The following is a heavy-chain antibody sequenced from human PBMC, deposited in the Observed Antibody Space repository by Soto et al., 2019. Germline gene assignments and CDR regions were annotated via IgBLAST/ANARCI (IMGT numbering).Heavy chain of an antibody. D-gene: IGHD6-13*01. Sequence: GGSLRLSCAVSGFTFSSYGMHWVRQAPGKGLEWVTVISNDGSNQYYADSVKGRFTISRDNSKNTLYLQMNSLRPEDTAVYFCAKSRMGSSWYEGDSWGQGTLVTVSS. CDR3: AKSRMGSSWYEGDS. CDR1: GFTFSSYG. CDR2: ISNDGSNQ. J-gene: IGHJ4*02. V-gene: IGHV3-30*18.